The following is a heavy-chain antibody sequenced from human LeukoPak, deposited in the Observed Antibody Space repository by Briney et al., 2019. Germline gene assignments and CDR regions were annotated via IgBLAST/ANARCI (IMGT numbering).Heavy chain of an antibody. CDR3: ARVRNYYDSSGYYYPFDY. J-gene: IGHJ4*02. D-gene: IGHD3-22*01. V-gene: IGHV3-21*01. CDR1: GFSFSSYS. Sequence: GGFLRLSCAASGFSFSSYSMNWVRQAPGKGLEWVSSISSSSSYIYYADSVKGRFTISRDNAKNSLYLQMNSLRAEDTAVYYCARVRNYYDSSGYYYPFDYWGQGTLVTVSS. CDR2: ISSSSSYI.